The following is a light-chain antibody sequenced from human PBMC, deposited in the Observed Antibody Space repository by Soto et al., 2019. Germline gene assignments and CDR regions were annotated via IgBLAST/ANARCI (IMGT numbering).Light chain of an antibody. J-gene: IGKJ5*01. V-gene: IGKV3-15*01. Sequence: CRASQSIRTNLAWYQQTPGQSPRLLIYGASTRATDVPARFSGSGSGTEFTLTISSLQSEDFGVYYCQQYNDWFSITFGQGTRLENK. CDR1: QSIRTN. CDR2: GAS. CDR3: QQYNDWFSIT.